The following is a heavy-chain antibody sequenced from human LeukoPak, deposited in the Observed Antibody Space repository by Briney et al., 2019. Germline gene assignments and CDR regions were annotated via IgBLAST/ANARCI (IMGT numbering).Heavy chain of an antibody. CDR3: ARGLDYVLGSYRFYFDY. V-gene: IGHV1-2*02. Sequence: ASVKVSCKASGYTFTGYYMHWVRQAPGQGLEWMGWINPNSGGTNYAQKFQGRVTMTRDTSISTAYMELSRLRSDDTAVYYCARGLDYVLGSYRFYFDYWGRGTLVTVSS. J-gene: IGHJ4*02. CDR2: INPNSGGT. CDR1: GYTFTGYY. D-gene: IGHD3-16*02.